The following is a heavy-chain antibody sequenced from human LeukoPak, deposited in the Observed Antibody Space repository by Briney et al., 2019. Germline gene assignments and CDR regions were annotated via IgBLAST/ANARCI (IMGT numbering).Heavy chain of an antibody. CDR3: AKEGDEFRGYLDV. V-gene: IGHV3-30*02. CDR2: IHNDGTQG. D-gene: IGHD3-16*01. J-gene: IGHJ6*03. CDR1: GFTFSRLG. Sequence: GESLKISCAASGFTFSRLGIQWVRQAPGKGLEWVAVIHNDGTQGQYADSVKGRFTISKDNSQNTLYLQMNNLRDDDTAVYYCAKEGDEFRGYLDVWGKGTTVTVSS.